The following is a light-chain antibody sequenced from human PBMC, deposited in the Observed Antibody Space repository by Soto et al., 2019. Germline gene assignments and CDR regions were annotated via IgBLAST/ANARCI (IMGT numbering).Light chain of an antibody. CDR3: QHRSKCPRT. CDR2: VAS. Sequence: EIVLTQSPATLSLSPGERATLSCRASQSVSSYLAWYQQKPGQAPRLLIYVASNRATGIPARFSGSGSGTDITLNISILYHEDLTVYYCQHRSKCPRTFGQGTKLEIK. V-gene: IGKV3-11*01. J-gene: IGKJ2*02. CDR1: QSVSSY.